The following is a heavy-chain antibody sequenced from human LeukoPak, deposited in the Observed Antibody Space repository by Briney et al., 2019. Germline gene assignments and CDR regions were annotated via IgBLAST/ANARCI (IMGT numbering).Heavy chain of an antibody. Sequence: GGSLRLSCEASGFLFTSYWMSWVRQAPGKGLEWVANIKEDGSEKYYVDSVKGRFTISRDNAKNSLYLQMNSLRVEDTAAYYCARVHYSSGWYIDYWGQGTLVTVSS. CDR1: GFLFTSYW. V-gene: IGHV3-7*01. CDR3: ARVHYSSGWYIDY. CDR2: IKEDGSEK. D-gene: IGHD6-19*01. J-gene: IGHJ4*02.